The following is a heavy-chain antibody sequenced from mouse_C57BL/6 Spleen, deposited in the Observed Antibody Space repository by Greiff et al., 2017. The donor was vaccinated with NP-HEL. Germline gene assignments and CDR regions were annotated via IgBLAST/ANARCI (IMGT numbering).Heavy chain of an antibody. Sequence: QVQLQQSGPELVKPGASVKLSCKASGYTFTSYDINWVKQRPGQGLEWIGWIYPRDGSTKYNEKFKGKATLTVDTSSSTAYMELHSLTSEDSAVYFCARREYYGKDAMDDWGQGTSVTVSS. D-gene: IGHD1-1*01. V-gene: IGHV1-85*01. CDR1: GYTFTSYD. CDR3: ARREYYGKDAMDD. CDR2: IYPRDGST. J-gene: IGHJ4*01.